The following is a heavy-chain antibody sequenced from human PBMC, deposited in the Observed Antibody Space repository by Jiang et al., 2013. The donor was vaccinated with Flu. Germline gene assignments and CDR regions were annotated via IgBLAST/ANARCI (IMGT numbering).Heavy chain of an antibody. CDR3: ARELRGNIAVPTTGSY. Sequence: GPGLVKPSETLSLTCIVSGGSISSSSYYWGWIRQPPGKGLEWIGTIYYNGGTQYSPSLKSRVTMSIDTSNNQFSLKLSSVTAADTAVYYCARELRGNIAVPTTGSYWGQGTRVTVSS. D-gene: IGHD6-19*01. CDR1: GGSISSSSYY. J-gene: IGHJ4*02. CDR2: IYYNGGT. V-gene: IGHV4-39*02.